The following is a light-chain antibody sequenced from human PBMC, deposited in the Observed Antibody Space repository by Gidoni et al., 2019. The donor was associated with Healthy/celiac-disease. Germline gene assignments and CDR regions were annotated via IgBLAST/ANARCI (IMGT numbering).Light chain of an antibody. CDR1: SSNIGSNT. CDR3: AAWDDSLNGFWV. CDR2: SNN. J-gene: IGLJ3*02. V-gene: IGLV1-44*01. Sequence: QSVLTQPPSASAPPGQRVTISCSGSSSNIGSNTVNWYQQLPGTAPKLLIYSNNQRPSGVPDRFSGSKSGTSASLAISGLQSEDEADYYCAAWDDSLNGFWVFGGGTKLTVL.